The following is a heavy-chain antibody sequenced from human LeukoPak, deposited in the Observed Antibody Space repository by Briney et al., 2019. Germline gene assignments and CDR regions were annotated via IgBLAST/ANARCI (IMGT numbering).Heavy chain of an antibody. CDR2: ISAYNGNT. J-gene: IGHJ4*02. V-gene: IGHV1-18*01. Sequence: GASVKVSCKASGYTFTSYGISWVRQAPGQGLEWMGWISAYNGNTNYAQKLQGRVTMTTDTSTSTAYMELRSLRSDDTAVYYCAKDLDSSSWYQPSRYFDYWGQGTLVTVSS. CDR3: AKDLDSSSWYQPSRYFDY. CDR1: GYTFTSYG. D-gene: IGHD6-13*01.